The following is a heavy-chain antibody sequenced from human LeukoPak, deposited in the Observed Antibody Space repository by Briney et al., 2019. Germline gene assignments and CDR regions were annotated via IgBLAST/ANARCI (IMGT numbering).Heavy chain of an antibody. CDR1: GYTFTGYY. V-gene: IGHV1-2*02. D-gene: IGHD3-22*01. CDR2: INPNSGGT. CDR3: ARDPPNYYDSSGYYYAAFDI. Sequence: ASVKVSCKASGYTFTGYYMHWVRQAPGQGLEWMGWINPNSGGTNYAQKFQGRVTMTRDTSISTAYTELSRLRSDDTAVYYCARDPPNYYDSSGYYYAAFDIWGQGTMVTVSS. J-gene: IGHJ3*02.